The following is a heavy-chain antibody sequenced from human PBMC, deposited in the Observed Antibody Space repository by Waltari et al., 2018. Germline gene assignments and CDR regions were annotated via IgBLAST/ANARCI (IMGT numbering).Heavy chain of an antibody. CDR1: GGTFSSYA. CDR3: AREGYCSGGSCFTVINYYYYGMDV. Sequence: QVQLVQSGAEVKKPGSSVKVSCKASGGTFSSYAISWVRQAPGQGPEWLGRIIPIFGTANYAQKFQGRVTITADESTSTAYMELSSLRSEDTAVYYCAREGYCSGGSCFTVINYYYYGMDVWGQGTTVTVSS. V-gene: IGHV1-69*15. CDR2: IIPIFGTA. J-gene: IGHJ6*02. D-gene: IGHD2-15*01.